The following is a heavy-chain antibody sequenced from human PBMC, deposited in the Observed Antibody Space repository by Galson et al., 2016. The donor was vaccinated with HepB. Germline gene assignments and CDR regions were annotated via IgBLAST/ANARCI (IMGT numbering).Heavy chain of an antibody. Sequence: SLRLSCAASGFSFSSFWMHWVRQAPGKGPVWVSRINNAGSSTTYADSVKGRFTISRDNAKNTLYLQINSLRAEDTAVYYCVRDRTGYYCYIDVWGKGTAVTVSS. V-gene: IGHV3-74*01. J-gene: IGHJ6*03. CDR3: VRDRTGYYCYIDV. CDR2: INNAGSST. D-gene: IGHD3-10*01. CDR1: GFSFSSFW.